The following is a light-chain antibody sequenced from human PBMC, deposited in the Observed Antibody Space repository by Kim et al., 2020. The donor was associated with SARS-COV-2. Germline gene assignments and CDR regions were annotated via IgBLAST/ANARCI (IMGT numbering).Light chain of an antibody. CDR3: QQYDDLPYT. J-gene: IGKJ2*01. V-gene: IGKV1-33*01. Sequence: SASLVDRVTITCQASQDISTYLSWYQQKPGRAPKLLIYDASNLETGVPSRFRGRGSGTDFTFTISGLQPEDIGTYYCQQYDDLPYTFGQGTKLEI. CDR1: QDISTY. CDR2: DAS.